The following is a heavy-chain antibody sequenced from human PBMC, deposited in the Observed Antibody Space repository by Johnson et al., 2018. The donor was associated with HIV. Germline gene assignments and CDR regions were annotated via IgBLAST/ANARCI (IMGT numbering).Heavy chain of an antibody. Sequence: VQLVESGGGLVQPGGSLRLSCAASGFTFSSYWMHWVRQAPGKGLAWVGRIKSKTDGGTTDYAAPVKGRFTISRDDSKNTLYLQMNSLKTEDTAVYYCTTEAYSSSSAAFDIWGQGTMVTVSS. CDR3: TTEAYSSSSAAFDI. V-gene: IGHV3-15*01. D-gene: IGHD6-6*01. CDR2: IKSKTDGGTT. CDR1: GFTFSSYW. J-gene: IGHJ3*02.